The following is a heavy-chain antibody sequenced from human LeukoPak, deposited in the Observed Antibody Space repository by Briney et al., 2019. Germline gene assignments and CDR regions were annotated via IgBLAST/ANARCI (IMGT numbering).Heavy chain of an antibody. CDR2: IYHSGST. CDR3: ARGGYCYGSGSPYYFDY. CDR1: GGSISSGGYS. D-gene: IGHD3-10*01. Sequence: PSETLSLTCAVSGGSISSGGYSWSWIRQPPGKGLEWIGYIYHSGSTYYNPSLKSRVTISVDRSKNQFSLKLSSVTAADTAVYYCARGGYCYGSGSPYYFDYWGQGTLVTVSS. V-gene: IGHV4-30-2*01. J-gene: IGHJ4*02.